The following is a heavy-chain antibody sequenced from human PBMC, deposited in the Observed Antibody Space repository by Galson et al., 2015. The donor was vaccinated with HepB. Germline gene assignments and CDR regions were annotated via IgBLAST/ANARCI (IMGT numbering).Heavy chain of an antibody. Sequence: SLRLSCAASGFTFSSYAMSWVRQALGKGLERVSGISGSGGSTYYADSVKGRFTISRDNSKNTLYLQMNTLRVGDTAVYYCARLCSSSSCKGDFDYWGQGTLVTVSS. D-gene: IGHD2-2*01. J-gene: IGHJ4*02. V-gene: IGHV3-23*01. CDR1: GFTFSSYA. CDR3: ARLCSSSSCKGDFDY. CDR2: ISGSGGST.